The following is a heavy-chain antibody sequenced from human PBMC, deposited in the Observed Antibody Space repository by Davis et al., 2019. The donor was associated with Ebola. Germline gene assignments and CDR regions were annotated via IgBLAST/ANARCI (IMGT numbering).Heavy chain of an antibody. V-gene: IGHV1-69*13. CDR2: IIPMFRTE. J-gene: IGHJ3*01. Sequence: AASVKVSCKASGGTFSSYAISWVRQAPGQGLEWMGGIIPMFRTEKYAQKFQGRVTITADESTSTAYMELSSLRSEDTAIYYCAKDTSNVWFDVWGQGTMVTVSS. CDR1: GGTFSSYA. D-gene: IGHD6-19*01. CDR3: AKDTSNVWFDV.